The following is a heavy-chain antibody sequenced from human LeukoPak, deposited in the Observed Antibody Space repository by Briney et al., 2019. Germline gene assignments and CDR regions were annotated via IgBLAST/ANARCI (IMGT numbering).Heavy chain of an antibody. Sequence: GGSLRLSCAASGFTFSSYGMHWVRQAPGKGLEWVAVIWYDGSNKYYADSVKGRFTVSRDNSKNTLYLQMNSLRAEDTAVYYCARDLIAAAGTYYYYGMDVWGQGTTVTVSS. V-gene: IGHV3-33*01. CDR1: GFTFSSYG. D-gene: IGHD6-13*01. CDR3: ARDLIAAAGTYYYYGMDV. CDR2: IWYDGSNK. J-gene: IGHJ6*02.